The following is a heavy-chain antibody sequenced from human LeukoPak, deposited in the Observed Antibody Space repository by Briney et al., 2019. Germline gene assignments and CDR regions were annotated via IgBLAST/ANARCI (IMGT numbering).Heavy chain of an antibody. J-gene: IGHJ3*02. V-gene: IGHV1-2*02. D-gene: IGHD5-18*01. CDR3: ARVDTVTI. Sequence: ASVKVSCKASGYTFTGYYMHWVRQAPGQGLEWMGWINPNSGGTNYAQKFQGRVTMTRDTSTSTVYMELSSLRSEDTAVYYCARVDTVTIWGQGTMVTVSS. CDR1: GYTFTGYY. CDR2: INPNSGGT.